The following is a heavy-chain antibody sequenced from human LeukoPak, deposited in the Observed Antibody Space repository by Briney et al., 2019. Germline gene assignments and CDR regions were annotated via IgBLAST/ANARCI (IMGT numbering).Heavy chain of an antibody. Sequence: PGGSLRLSCAASGFTFSSYAMSWVRQAPGKGLEWVSAISGSGGSTYYADSVKGRFTISRDNSKNTLYLQMNSLRAEDTAVYYCAKLGDVWFGELLFDYWGQGTLVTVSS. CDR1: GFTFSSYA. CDR2: ISGSGGST. D-gene: IGHD3-10*01. J-gene: IGHJ4*02. CDR3: AKLGDVWFGELLFDY. V-gene: IGHV3-23*01.